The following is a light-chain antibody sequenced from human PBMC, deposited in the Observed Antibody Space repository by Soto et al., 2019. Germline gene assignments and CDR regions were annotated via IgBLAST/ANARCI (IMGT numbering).Light chain of an antibody. V-gene: IGLV2-23*02. J-gene: IGLJ3*02. CDR3: CSYAGSSTLV. CDR2: ELS. Sequence: QSALTQPASVSGSPGQSITISCTGTSSDVGSYNLVSWYQQHPGKAPKVIIYELSKRSSGVSNRFSGSKSGNTASLTISGLQAEDEADYYCCSYAGSSTLVFGGGTKLTVL. CDR1: SSDVGSYNL.